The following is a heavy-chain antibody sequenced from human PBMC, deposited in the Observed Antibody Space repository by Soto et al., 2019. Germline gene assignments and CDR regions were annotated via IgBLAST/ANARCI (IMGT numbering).Heavy chain of an antibody. Sequence: SVKVSCKASGFTFXSXXXXXXXXXXXXXLXWIGWIVVGSGNTNYAQKFQERVTITRDMSTSTAYMELSSLRSEDTAVYYCAAAPLNWNPLELYYYYGMDVWGQGTTVTVSS. CDR1: GFTFXSXX. D-gene: IGHD1-1*01. J-gene: IGHJ6*02. V-gene: IGHV1-58*01. CDR2: IVVGSGNT. CDR3: AAAPLNWNPLELYYYYGMDV.